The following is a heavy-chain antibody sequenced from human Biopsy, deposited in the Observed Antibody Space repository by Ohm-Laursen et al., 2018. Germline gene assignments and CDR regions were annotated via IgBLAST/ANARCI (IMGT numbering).Heavy chain of an antibody. Sequence: SLRLSCTASGFIFSYCGMHWVRQAPGKGLEWVAVISSDGSNKYYADSVKGRFTISRDNSKATLYLQLNSLRAEDTAVYYCAKDGVAVGAGGDPYYYGMDVWGQGTTVTVSS. CDR1: GFIFSYCG. V-gene: IGHV3-30*18. CDR2: ISSDGSNK. D-gene: IGHD2-15*01. J-gene: IGHJ6*02. CDR3: AKDGVAVGAGGDPYYYGMDV.